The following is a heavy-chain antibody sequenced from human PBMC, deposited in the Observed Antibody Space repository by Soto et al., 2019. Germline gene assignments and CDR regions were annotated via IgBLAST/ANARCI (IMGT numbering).Heavy chain of an antibody. CDR2: IYPGDPNT. V-gene: IGHV5-51*01. CDR3: ARQGYCSITACYTVDY. CDR1: GYSFTSYW. D-gene: IGHD2-2*02. Sequence: PGESLKISCKGSGYSFTSYWIGWVRQMPGKGLEWMGIIYPGDPNTRYSPSFQGQVTISADKSVSTAYLQWSSLKASDTAMYYCARQGYCSITACYTVDYWGQGTLVTVSS. J-gene: IGHJ4*02.